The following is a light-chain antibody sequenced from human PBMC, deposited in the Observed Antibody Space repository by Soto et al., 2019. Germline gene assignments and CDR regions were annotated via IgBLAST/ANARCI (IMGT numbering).Light chain of an antibody. V-gene: IGKV3D-15*01. Sequence: MTQSPSSLSASVGDRVTITCQASQDINNYLAWYQQRPGQAPGLLIYDASNRATGIPARFSGSGSGTDFTLTISSLQSEDFTIYYCQYYNNWLATFGGGTKVDIK. CDR1: QDINNY. CDR2: DAS. CDR3: QYYNNWLAT. J-gene: IGKJ4*01.